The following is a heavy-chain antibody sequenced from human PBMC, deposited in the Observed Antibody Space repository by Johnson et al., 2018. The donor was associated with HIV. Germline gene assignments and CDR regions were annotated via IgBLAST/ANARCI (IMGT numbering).Heavy chain of an antibody. D-gene: IGHD3-3*01. CDR3: AKDLVRFLEWLGAFDI. CDR1: GFTFDYYD. J-gene: IGHJ3*02. V-gene: IGHV3-20*04. Sequence: EVQLVESGGGVVRPGGSLRLSCSASGFTFDYYDMNWVRQAPGKGLEWVSGINWNGGTVGYADSVRGRFTISRDNAKNTLYLQMNSLRAEDTAVYYCAKDLVRFLEWLGAFDIWGQGTMVTVSS. CDR2: INWNGGTV.